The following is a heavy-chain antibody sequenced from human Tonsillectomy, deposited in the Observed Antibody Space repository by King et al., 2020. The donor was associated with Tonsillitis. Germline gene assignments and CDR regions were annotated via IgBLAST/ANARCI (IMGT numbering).Heavy chain of an antibody. CDR3: ARGPAYYFDY. CDR1: GGSISGGGNY. Sequence: QLQESGPGLVKPSQTLSLTCTVSGGSISGGGNYWGWIRQPPGKGLEWIGYIYYSGSTFYNPSLKGRLTMSVDTSKNQFSLKLTSVTAADTAVYFCARGPAYYFDYWGQGTLVTVSS. V-gene: IGHV4-31*03. J-gene: IGHJ4*02. CDR2: IYYSGST.